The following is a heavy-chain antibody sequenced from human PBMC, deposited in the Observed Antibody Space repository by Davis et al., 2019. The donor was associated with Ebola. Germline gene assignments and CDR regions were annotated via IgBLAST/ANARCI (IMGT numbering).Heavy chain of an antibody. CDR1: GYTFTDYN. D-gene: IGHD4-11*01. V-gene: IGHV1-2*06. CDR2: VILKSGAT. J-gene: IGHJ4*02. CDR3: ARGHNYAHEY. Sequence: ASVKVSCKASGYTFTDYNIHWMRQAPGQGLEWLGRVILKSGATNYAQKFQGRVTMTRDTSIRTVYMELSSLRYDDTAEYYCARGHNYAHEYWGQGTLVTVSS.